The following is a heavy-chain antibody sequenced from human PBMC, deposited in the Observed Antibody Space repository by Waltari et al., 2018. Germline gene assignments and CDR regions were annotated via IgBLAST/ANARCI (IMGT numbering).Heavy chain of an antibody. V-gene: IGHV4-39*01. J-gene: IGHJ1*01. D-gene: IGHD4-17*01. Sequence: QLQLQESGPGLVKPSATLSLTCPVSGGSISTNYNWAWIRQPPGKGLEWMGNMQYRGSTFYNPSLKSRVTISLDTSMNQFSLRLTSVNAADTAVYFCGRVAFGDDGGYFQHWGQGTLVTISS. CDR2: MQYRGST. CDR3: GRVAFGDDGGYFQH. CDR1: GGSISTNYN.